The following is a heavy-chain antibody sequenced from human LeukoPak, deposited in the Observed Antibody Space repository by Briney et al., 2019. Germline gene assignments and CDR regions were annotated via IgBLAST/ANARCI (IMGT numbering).Heavy chain of an antibody. D-gene: IGHD3-22*01. CDR1: GYTLTELS. J-gene: IGHJ5*02. CDR3: ATYSSGSPEFDP. V-gene: IGHV1-24*01. CDR2: FDPEDGET. Sequence: GASVKVSCKVSGYTLTELSMHWVRQAPGKGPEWMGGFDPEDGETIYAQKFQGRVTMTEDTSTDTAYMELSSLRSEDTAVYYCATYSSGSPEFDPWGQGTLVTVSS.